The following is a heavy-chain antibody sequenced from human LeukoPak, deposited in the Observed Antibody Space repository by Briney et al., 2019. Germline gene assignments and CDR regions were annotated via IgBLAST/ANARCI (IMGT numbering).Heavy chain of an antibody. Sequence: GSLRLSCAASGFSFSTYSMNWVRQAPGKGLEWVSYINNSSSTIYYADSVKGRFTISRDNAKNSLYLQMNSLKAEDTAVYYCARGVPAAIGYFQHWGQGTLVTVSS. CDR2: INNSSSTI. V-gene: IGHV3-48*01. D-gene: IGHD2-2*02. J-gene: IGHJ1*01. CDR1: GFSFSTYS. CDR3: ARGVPAAIGYFQH.